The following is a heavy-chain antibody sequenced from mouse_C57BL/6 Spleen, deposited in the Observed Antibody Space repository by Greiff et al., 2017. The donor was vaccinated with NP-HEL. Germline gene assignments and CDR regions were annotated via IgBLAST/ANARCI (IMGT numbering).Heavy chain of an antibody. V-gene: IGHV1-26*01. J-gene: IGHJ4*01. CDR1: GYTFTDYY. D-gene: IGHD2-3*01. Sequence: VQLQQSGPELVKPGASVKISCKASGYTFTDYYMNWVKQSHGKSLEWIGDINPNNGGTSYNQKFKGKATFTVDKSSSTAYMELRSLTSEDSAVYYCARRGYFYYAMDYWGQGTSVTVSS. CDR2: INPNNGGT. CDR3: ARRGYFYYAMDY.